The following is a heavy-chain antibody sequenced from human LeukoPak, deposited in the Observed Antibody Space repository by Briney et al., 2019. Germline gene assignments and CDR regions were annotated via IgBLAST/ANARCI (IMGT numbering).Heavy chain of an antibody. V-gene: IGHV1-8*01. Sequence: ASVKVSCKASGYTFTSYDINWVRQATEQGLEWMGWMNPNSGNTGYAQKFQGRVTMTRNTSISTAYMELSSLRSEDTAVYYCAIGIAAAGTEVDYWGQGTLVTVSS. CDR2: MNPNSGNT. CDR1: GYTFTSYD. D-gene: IGHD6-13*01. CDR3: AIGIAAAGTEVDY. J-gene: IGHJ4*02.